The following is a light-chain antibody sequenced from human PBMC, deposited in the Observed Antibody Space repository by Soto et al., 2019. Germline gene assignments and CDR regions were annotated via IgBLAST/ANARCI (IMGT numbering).Light chain of an antibody. CDR1: QSVNRF. Sequence: IVLTQSPGTLPLSPGDRATLSCRASQSVNRFLAWFQQKPGQAPRLLIYGSSNRATGIPDRFSGSGSETDFTLTITSLEPEDFAVYYCHHYVGSPWAFGQGTKVEIK. CDR2: GSS. V-gene: IGKV3-20*01. CDR3: HHYVGSPWA. J-gene: IGKJ1*01.